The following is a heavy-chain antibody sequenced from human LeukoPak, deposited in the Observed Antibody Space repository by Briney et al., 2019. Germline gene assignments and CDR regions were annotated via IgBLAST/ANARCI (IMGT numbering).Heavy chain of an antibody. CDR1: GGSINSYY. Sequence: SETLSLTCTVSGGSINSYYWSWIRQPAGKGLEWIGRVYSSGNTNYNPSLKSRVSMSVDTSKNQFSLKLTSVTAADTAVYYCARGGKATVVTMWGQGILVTASS. J-gene: IGHJ4*02. CDR3: ARGGKATVVTM. CDR2: VYSSGNT. V-gene: IGHV4-4*07. D-gene: IGHD4-23*01.